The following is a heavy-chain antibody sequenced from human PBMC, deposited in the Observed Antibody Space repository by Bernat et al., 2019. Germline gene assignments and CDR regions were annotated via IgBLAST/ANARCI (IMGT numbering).Heavy chain of an antibody. CDR3: ASEGSSSSLRKYYYYGMDV. J-gene: IGHJ6*02. D-gene: IGHD6-6*01. V-gene: IGHV4-39*01. CDR2: IYYSGST. Sequence: QVQLQESGPGLVKPSQTLSHTCTVSGGSISSSSYYWGWIRQPPGKGLEWIGSIYYSGSTYYNPSLKSRVTISVDTSKNQFSLKLSSVTAADTAVYYCASEGSSSSLRKYYYYGMDVWGQGTTVTVSS. CDR1: GGSISSSSYY.